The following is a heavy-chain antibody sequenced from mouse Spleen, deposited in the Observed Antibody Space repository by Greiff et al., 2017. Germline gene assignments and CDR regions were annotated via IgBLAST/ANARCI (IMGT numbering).Heavy chain of an antibody. CDR3: ARVALFITTVVARVFDY. CDR2: ISYDGSN. V-gene: IGHV3-6*01. J-gene: IGHJ2*01. CDR1: GYSITSGYY. D-gene: IGHD1-1*01. Sequence: EESGPGLVKPSQSLSLTCSVTGYSITSGYYWNWIRQFPGNKLEWMGYISYDGSNNYNPSLKNRISITRDTSKNQFFLKLNSVTTEDTATYDCARVALFITTVVARVFDYWGQGTTLTVSS.